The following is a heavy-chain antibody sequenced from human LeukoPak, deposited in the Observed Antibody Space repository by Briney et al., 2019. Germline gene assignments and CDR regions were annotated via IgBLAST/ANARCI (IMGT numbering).Heavy chain of an antibody. Sequence: SETLSLTCTLSGGSIGTYYWSWSRQPPGQGLEWIGYIYYSGSTKYNPSLKSRVTISVDTSKNQFSLKLSSVTAADTAIYYCARAQLNLVVDSGMDVWGQGTTVTVSS. CDR2: IYYSGST. V-gene: IGHV4-59*01. CDR1: GGSIGTYY. J-gene: IGHJ6*02. CDR3: ARAQLNLVVDSGMDV. D-gene: IGHD1-1*01.